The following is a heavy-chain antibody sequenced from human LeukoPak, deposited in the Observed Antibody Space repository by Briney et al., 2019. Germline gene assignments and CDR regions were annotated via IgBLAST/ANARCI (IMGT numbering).Heavy chain of an antibody. J-gene: IGHJ3*02. CDR2: ISSCGNT. D-gene: IGHD2-21*02. Sequence: GGSLRLSCAASGFTVSSTYMSWVRHIPGKGLEWVSVISSCGNTYYTDSVKGRFTISRDGSKNTLYLQMNSLRVEDTAVYYCARGSVVTSWAFDIWGQGTMVTVSS. CDR1: GFTVSSTY. CDR3: ARGSVVTSWAFDI. V-gene: IGHV3-66*01.